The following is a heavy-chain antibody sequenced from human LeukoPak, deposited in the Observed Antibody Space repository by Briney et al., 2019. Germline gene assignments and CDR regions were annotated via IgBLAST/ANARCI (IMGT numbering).Heavy chain of an antibody. Sequence: SETLSLTCTVSGDSISSYYWSWIRQPAGKGLEWLGRIYTSGSTSYNPSLESRVTMSVDTSKNQFSLKVSSVTAADTAVYYCARDPGYYGSGSREAFDYWGQGTLVTVSS. CDR2: IYTSGST. D-gene: IGHD3-10*01. V-gene: IGHV4-4*07. CDR1: GDSISSYY. CDR3: ARDPGYYGSGSREAFDY. J-gene: IGHJ4*02.